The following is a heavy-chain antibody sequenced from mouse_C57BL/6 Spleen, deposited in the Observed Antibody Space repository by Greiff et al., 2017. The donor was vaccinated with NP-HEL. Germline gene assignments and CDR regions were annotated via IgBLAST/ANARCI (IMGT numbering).Heavy chain of an antibody. CDR3: ARRGWFAY. V-gene: IGHV5-17*01. J-gene: IGHJ3*01. Sequence: EVKLVESGGGLVKPGGSLKLSCAASGFTFSDYGMHWVRQAPETGLEWVAYISSGSSTIYYADTVKGRCTLSRDNAKNTLFLQMTSLRSEDTAMYYGARRGWFAYWGQGTLVTVSA. CDR2: ISSGSSTI. CDR1: GFTFSDYG.